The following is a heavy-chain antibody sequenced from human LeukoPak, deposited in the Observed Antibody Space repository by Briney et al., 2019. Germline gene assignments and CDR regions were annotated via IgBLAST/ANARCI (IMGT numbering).Heavy chain of an antibody. D-gene: IGHD3-10*01. CDR3: AREAITMVRGPRWFDP. Sequence: ASVKVSCKASGYTFTSYGISWVRQAPGQGLEWMGWISAYNSNTNYAQKLQGRVTMTTDTSTSTAYMELRSLRSDDTAVYYCAREAITMVRGPRWFDPWGQGTLVTVSS. J-gene: IGHJ5*02. CDR1: GYTFTSYG. CDR2: ISAYNSNT. V-gene: IGHV1-18*04.